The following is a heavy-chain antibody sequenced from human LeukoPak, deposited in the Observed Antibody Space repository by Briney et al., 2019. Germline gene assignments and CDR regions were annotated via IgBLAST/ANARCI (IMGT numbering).Heavy chain of an antibody. CDR1: GGTFSNYA. D-gene: IGHD3-3*01. Sequence: ASVKVSCKASGGTFSNYAISWVRQAPGQGLEWMGGIIPIFGTANYAQRFQGRVTITADESTTQPNMDRTGQSAEGTAGCVLAWTRVVNDAFDIWGQGTMVTVSS. CDR2: IIPIFGTA. V-gene: IGHV1-69*01. CDR3: AWTRVVNDAFDI. J-gene: IGHJ3*02.